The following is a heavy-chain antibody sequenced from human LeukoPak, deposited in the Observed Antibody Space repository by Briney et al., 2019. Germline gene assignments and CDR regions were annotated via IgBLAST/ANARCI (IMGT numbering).Heavy chain of an antibody. CDR1: GGSVSNYY. CDR2: VYYTGST. Sequence: PSETLSLTCSVSGGSVSNYYWSWIRQPPGKGLEWIGYVYYTGSTNYNPSLKSRVAMFEDKSKNQFSLRLYSVTVADTAVYYCARHFAYSSSSYFDYWGQGSLVTVSS. D-gene: IGHD6-6*01. CDR3: ARHFAYSSSSYFDY. V-gene: IGHV4-59*08. J-gene: IGHJ4*02.